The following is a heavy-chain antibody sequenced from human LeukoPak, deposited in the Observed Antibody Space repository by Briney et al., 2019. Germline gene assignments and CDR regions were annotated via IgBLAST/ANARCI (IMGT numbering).Heavy chain of an antibody. Sequence: SETLSLTCTVSGGSISSYYWSWIRQPAGKGLEWIGYIYYSGSTNYNPSLKSRVTISVDTSKNQFSLKLSSVTAADTAVYYCARHLGVVIPTRFDYWGQGTLVTVSS. CDR2: IYYSGST. CDR3: ARHLGVVIPTRFDY. J-gene: IGHJ4*02. V-gene: IGHV4-59*08. D-gene: IGHD3-3*01. CDR1: GGSISSYY.